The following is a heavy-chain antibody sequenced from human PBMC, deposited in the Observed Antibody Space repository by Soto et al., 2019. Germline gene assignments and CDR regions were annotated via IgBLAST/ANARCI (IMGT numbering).Heavy chain of an antibody. CDR3: AKEGSYYFHYGMDV. V-gene: IGHV4-39*02. CDR1: GCSISSSSYY. J-gene: IGHJ6*02. CDR2: IFYSGST. Sequence: SETLSLTCTFSGCSISSSSYYWGWIRKPPGKGLEWIGSIFYSGSTYYNPSLKSRVTISVDTSKNQFSLKLTSVTAADTAVYYCAKEGSYYFHYGMDVWGQGTTVTVSS. D-gene: IGHD3-10*01.